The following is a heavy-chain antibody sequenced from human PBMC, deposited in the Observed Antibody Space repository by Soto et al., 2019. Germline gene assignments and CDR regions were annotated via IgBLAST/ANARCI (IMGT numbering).Heavy chain of an antibody. CDR2: INHSGNT. J-gene: IGHJ4*02. Sequence: QVQLQQWGAGLLKPSETLSLTCAVYGGSFSGYYWSWIRQPPGKGLEWIGEINHSGNTNYNPSLKSRVTISIDTSKNQFSLNLSSVTAADTAVYYCARGLTSRYGYSGQGTLVTVSS. D-gene: IGHD2-21*02. CDR3: ARGLTSRYGY. V-gene: IGHV4-34*01. CDR1: GGSFSGYY.